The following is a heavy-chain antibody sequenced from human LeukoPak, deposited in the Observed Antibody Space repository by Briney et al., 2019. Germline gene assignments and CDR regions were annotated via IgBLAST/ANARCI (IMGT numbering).Heavy chain of an antibody. V-gene: IGHV3-11*01. CDR3: AASEDSSSSLNWFDP. CDR2: ISSSGNTI. CDR1: GFTFSDYY. J-gene: IGHJ5*02. Sequence: PGGSLRLSCAASGFTFSDYYMGWIRQAPGKGLEWVSYISSSGNTIYYADSVKGRFTISRDNAKNSLYLQMNSLRAEDTAVYYCAASEDSSSSLNWFDPWGQGTLVTVSS. D-gene: IGHD6-6*01.